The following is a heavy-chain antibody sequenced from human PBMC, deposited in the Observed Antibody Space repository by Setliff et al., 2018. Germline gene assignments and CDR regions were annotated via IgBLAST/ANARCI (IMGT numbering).Heavy chain of an antibody. CDR2: INPNSGDT. CDR1: GGTFTNYG. Sequence: GASVKVSCKASGGTFTNYGVSWVRQAPGQGLEWMGWINPNSGDTNYAQKFQGRVTMTRDTSLSTAYMELSRLRSNDTAVYYCAREGVDIRSSTDYRYYMDVWGKGTTVTVSS. V-gene: IGHV1-2*02. J-gene: IGHJ6*03. CDR3: AREGVDIRSSTDYRYYMDV. D-gene: IGHD5-12*01.